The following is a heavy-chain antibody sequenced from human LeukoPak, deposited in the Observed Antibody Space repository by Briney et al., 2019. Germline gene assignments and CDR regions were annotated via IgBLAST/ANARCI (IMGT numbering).Heavy chain of an antibody. J-gene: IGHJ4*02. CDR1: GGSISSGSYY. D-gene: IGHD2-15*01. Sequence: SETLSLTCTVSGGSISSGSYYWSWLRQPAGKGLEWIGRIYTSGSTNYNPSLKSRVTISVDTSKNQFSLKLSSVTAADTAVYYCARFIVVVVAGMDYFDYWGQGSLVTVSS. V-gene: IGHV4-61*02. CDR3: ARFIVVVVAGMDYFDY. CDR2: IYTSGST.